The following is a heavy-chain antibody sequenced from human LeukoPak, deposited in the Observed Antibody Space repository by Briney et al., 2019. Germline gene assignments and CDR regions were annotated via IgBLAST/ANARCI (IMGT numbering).Heavy chain of an antibody. CDR1: GGTFISYA. V-gene: IGHV1-69*13. Sequence: SVKVSCKASGGTFISYAISWVRQAPGQGLEWMGGIIPIFGTANYAQKFQGRVTITADESTSTAYMELSSLRSEDTAVYYCARGTTLSPVTFFDYWGQGTLVTVSS. D-gene: IGHD1-7*01. J-gene: IGHJ4*02. CDR2: IIPIFGTA. CDR3: ARGTTLSPVTFFDY.